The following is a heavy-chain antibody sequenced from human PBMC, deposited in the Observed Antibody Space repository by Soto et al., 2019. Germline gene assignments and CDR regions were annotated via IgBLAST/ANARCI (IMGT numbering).Heavy chain of an antibody. CDR2: IHYSGST. Sequence: PSETLSLTCTVSGGSISSGGYYWSWIRQYAGKGLEWIGYIHYSGSTYYNPSLKSRVTISIDTSKNQFSLKLSSVTAADTAVYYCARRYYGSGSYLYFDYWGQGTLVTVSS. CDR1: GGSISSGGYY. V-gene: IGHV4-31*03. CDR3: ARRYYGSGSYLYFDY. J-gene: IGHJ4*02. D-gene: IGHD3-10*01.